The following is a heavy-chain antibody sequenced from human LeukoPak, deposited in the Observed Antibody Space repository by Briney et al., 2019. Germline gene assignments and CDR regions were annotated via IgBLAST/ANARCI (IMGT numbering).Heavy chain of an antibody. V-gene: IGHV3-30-3*01. Sequence: GGSLRLSCAASGFIFSTYAMHWVRQTPGKGLEWVAVISNDGTNKKYVDSAKGRFTISRDNSKNTLFLQMNSLRVEDTGLYYCASEGNGRAKGDYWGQGTLVIVSS. CDR2: ISNDGTNK. CDR3: ASEGNGRAKGDY. J-gene: IGHJ4*02. D-gene: IGHD4-17*01. CDR1: GFIFSTYA.